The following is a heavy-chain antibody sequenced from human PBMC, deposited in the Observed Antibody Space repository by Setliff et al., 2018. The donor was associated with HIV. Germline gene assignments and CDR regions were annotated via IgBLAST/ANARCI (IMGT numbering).Heavy chain of an antibody. Sequence: GESLKISCAASGFTFDDYGMSWVRQAPGKGLEWVSGINWNGGSTGYADSVKGRFAISRDNAKKSLYLQMYSLRAEDTALYYCARVGGYSGYDWPQPLYFDYWGQGALVTVSS. J-gene: IGHJ4*02. CDR3: ARVGGYSGYDWPQPLYFDY. V-gene: IGHV3-20*04. CDR1: GFTFDDYG. D-gene: IGHD5-12*01. CDR2: INWNGGST.